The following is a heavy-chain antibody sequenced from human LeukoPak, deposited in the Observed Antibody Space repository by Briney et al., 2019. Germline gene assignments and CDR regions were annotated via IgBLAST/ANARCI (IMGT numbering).Heavy chain of an antibody. CDR2: INTNTGNP. V-gene: IGHV7-4-1*02. Sequence: WASVKVSCKASGYTFISYSMNWVRQAPGQGLEWMGWINTNTGNPTYAQGFTGRFVFSLDTSVSTAYLQISSLKAEDTAVYYCATSPGIAAPSGYYFDHWGQGTLVTVSS. J-gene: IGHJ4*02. CDR1: GYTFISYS. D-gene: IGHD6-13*01. CDR3: ATSPGIAAPSGYYFDH.